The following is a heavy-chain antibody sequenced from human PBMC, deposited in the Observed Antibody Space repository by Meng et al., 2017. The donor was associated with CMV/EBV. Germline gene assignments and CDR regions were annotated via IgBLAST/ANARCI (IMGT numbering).Heavy chain of an antibody. Sequence: EVQLVESGGGLVKPGGSLRLSCAASGFTFSLYSMNWVRQAPGKGLEWVSSISSSSSYIYYADSVKGRFTISRDNAKNSLYLQMNSLRAEDTAVYYCARDQIPGYYYDSSGYPEYWYFDLWGRGTLVTVSS. D-gene: IGHD3-22*01. J-gene: IGHJ2*01. CDR2: ISSSSSYI. V-gene: IGHV3-21*01. CDR1: GFTFSLYS. CDR3: ARDQIPGYYYDSSGYPEYWYFDL.